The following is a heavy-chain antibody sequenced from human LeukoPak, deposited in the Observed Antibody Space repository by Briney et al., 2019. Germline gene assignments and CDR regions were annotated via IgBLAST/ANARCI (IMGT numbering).Heavy chain of an antibody. CDR3: AKDGDQNVLRYFDWLSPARYYYYYMDV. CDR2: ISRSGGST. D-gene: IGHD3-9*01. CDR1: GFPFSTYW. J-gene: IGHJ6*03. V-gene: IGHV3-23*01. Sequence: GGSLTLSCAASGFPFSTYWMHWVRQLPGKGLVWVSAISRSGGSTYYAASVKGRFTISKDNSKNTLYLQMNSLRAEDTAVYYCAKDGDQNVLRYFDWLSPARYYYYYMDVWGKGTTVTISS.